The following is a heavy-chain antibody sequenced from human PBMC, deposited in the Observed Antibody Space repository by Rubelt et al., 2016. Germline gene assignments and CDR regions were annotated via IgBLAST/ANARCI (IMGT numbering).Heavy chain of an antibody. J-gene: IGHJ4*02. CDR3: ANGGYGSGSYCFDY. CDR1: GFPFSTYS. CDR2: IGSTI. V-gene: IGHV3-21*04. D-gene: IGHD3-10*01. Sequence: EVQLVESGGGLVEPGGSLRLSCAASGFPFSTYSMNWVRQAPGKGLEWVSHIGSTIDYVDSVKGRFTISRDNAKNSLYLQMNSLRAEDTALYYCANGGYGSGSYCFDYWGQGTLVTVSS.